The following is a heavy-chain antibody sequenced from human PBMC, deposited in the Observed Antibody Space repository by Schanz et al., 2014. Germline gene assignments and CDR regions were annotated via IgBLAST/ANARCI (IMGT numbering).Heavy chain of an antibody. CDR1: GFTFSSYA. D-gene: IGHD2-15*01. CDR2: IWYDENNK. V-gene: IGHV3-33*06. J-gene: IGHJ6*02. Sequence: QVQLVESGGGVVQPGRSLRLSCAASGFTFSSYAMHWVRQAPGKGLEWVAVIWYDENNKYYADSVKGRFTMSRDNSKNTLYLQMNSLRAEDTAVYYCAKGMGYCSGGTCYDYYYYGLDVWGQGTTXTVSS. CDR3: AKGMGYCSGGTCYDYYYYGLDV.